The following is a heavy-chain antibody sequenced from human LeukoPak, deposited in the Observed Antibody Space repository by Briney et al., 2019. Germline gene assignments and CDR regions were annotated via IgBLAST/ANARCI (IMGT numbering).Heavy chain of an antibody. V-gene: IGHV4-39*02. CDR2: IYYSGST. CDR1: GGSISSSSYY. CDR3: AKDYALVGARYYFDY. J-gene: IGHJ4*02. Sequence: SETLSLTCTVSGGSISSSSYYWGWIRQPPGKGLEWIGSIYYSGSTYYNPSLKSRVTISVDTSKNQFSLKLSSVTAADTAVYYCAKDYALVGARYYFDYWGQGTLVTVSS. D-gene: IGHD1-26*01.